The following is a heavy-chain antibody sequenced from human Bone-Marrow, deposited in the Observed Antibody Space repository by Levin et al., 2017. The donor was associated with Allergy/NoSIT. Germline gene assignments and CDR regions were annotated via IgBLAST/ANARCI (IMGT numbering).Heavy chain of an antibody. CDR1: GGSIRSAGYH. J-gene: IGHJ4*02. D-gene: IGHD1-1*01. CDR2: ISYRGST. CDR3: ARLDGYSFDY. V-gene: IGHV4-31*03. Sequence: SQTLSLTCTVSGGSIRSAGYHWTWIRQYPGKGLEWIGYISYRGSTYLNPSLKSRLTMSIDTSEQHFSLNLTSVSAADTAIYYCARLDGYSFDYWGQGALVTVSS.